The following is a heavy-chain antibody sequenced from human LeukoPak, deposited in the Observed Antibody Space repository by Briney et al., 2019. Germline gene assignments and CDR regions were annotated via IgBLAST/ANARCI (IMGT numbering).Heavy chain of an antibody. D-gene: IGHD3-10*01. V-gene: IGHV3-66*01. Sequence: GGSLRLSCAASGLTVSSNSMSWVRQAPGKGLEWVSFIYSGGSTYYADSVKGRFTISRDNSKNTLYLQMNSLRAEDTAVYYCARAVTYYYGSGSSENYMDVWGKGTTVTISS. CDR3: ARAVTYYYGSGSSENYMDV. J-gene: IGHJ6*03. CDR2: IYSGGST. CDR1: GLTVSSNS.